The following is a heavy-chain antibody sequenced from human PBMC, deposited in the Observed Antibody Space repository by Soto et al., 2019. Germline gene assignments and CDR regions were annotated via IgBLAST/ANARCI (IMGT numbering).Heavy chain of an antibody. J-gene: IGHJ4*02. V-gene: IGHV3-30*18. CDR2: ISNDGSNK. CDR1: GFNFGAYG. Sequence: GSLILSCAPSGFNFGAYGMDWVRQVPGKGLEWVAVISNDGSNKYYANSVKGRFTISRDNSKNILYLQMNSLRAEDTAVYYCAKLKHGAPDSYFDHWGQGTLVPVS. D-gene: IGHD1-26*01. CDR3: AKLKHGAPDSYFDH.